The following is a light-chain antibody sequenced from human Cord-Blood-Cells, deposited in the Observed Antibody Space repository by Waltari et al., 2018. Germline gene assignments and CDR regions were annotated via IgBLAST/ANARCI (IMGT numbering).Light chain of an antibody. CDR3: CSYAGSSAVV. CDR1: SSDVGSYHL. J-gene: IGLJ2*01. V-gene: IGLV2-23*02. Sequence: SALTQPASVSGSPGQSITISCTGTSSDVGSYHLVSWYQQHPGKAPKLMIYEVSTRPSGVSNRFSGSKSGNTASLTSSGLQAEDEADYYCCSYAGSSAVVFGGGTKLTVL. CDR2: EVS.